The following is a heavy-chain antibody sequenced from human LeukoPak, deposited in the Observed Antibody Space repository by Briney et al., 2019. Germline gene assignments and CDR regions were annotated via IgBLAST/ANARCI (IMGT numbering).Heavy chain of an antibody. CDR2: LSSSGSAF. CDR1: GFTFRSYE. CDR3: AREPGNYKGHGY. J-gene: IGHJ4*01. Sequence: GGSLRLSCEDSGFTFRSYEMNWVRQAPGKGLEWIAYLSSSGSAFSYADSVKGRFTIARDNAKNSLYLQISSLKAEDTALYYCAREPGNYKGHGYWGHGTLVTVSS. V-gene: IGHV3-48*03. D-gene: IGHD1-7*01.